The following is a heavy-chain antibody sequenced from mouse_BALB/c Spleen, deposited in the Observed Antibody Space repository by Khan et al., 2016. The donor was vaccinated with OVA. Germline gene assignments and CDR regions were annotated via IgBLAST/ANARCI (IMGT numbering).Heavy chain of an antibody. Sequence: VQLQQSGTELVRPGTSVKLSCKASGYTFTNYWMNWIKQRPEQGLEWIGRIDPDDSETHYNQEFKDKAILTVDKSSRTAYMQLSSLTSEYSAVYYCARNPLAYWGQGTLVTVSA. CDR1: GYTFTNYW. CDR2: IDPDDSET. V-gene: IGHV1-52*01. J-gene: IGHJ3*01. CDR3: ARNPLAY.